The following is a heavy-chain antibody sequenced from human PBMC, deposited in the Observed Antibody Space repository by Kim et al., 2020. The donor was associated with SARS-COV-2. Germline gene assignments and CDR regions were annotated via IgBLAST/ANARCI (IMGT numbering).Heavy chain of an antibody. CDR1: GFNFSYYS. CDR3: ARDDGTVGHDY. Sequence: GGSLRLSCAASGFNFSYYSMNWVRQAPGKGLEWVSLVRSSSGYTYYADSVKGRFTISRDNAKNSVFLQMDSLRVEDTAVYFCARDDGTVGHDYWGQGTLVTVSS. J-gene: IGHJ4*02. D-gene: IGHD1-1*01. CDR2: VRSSSGYT. V-gene: IGHV3-21*01.